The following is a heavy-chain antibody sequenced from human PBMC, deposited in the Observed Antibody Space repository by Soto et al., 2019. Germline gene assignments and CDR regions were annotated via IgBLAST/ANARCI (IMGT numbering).Heavy chain of an antibody. Sequence: AGGSLRLSCAASGFTFSGYWINWVRQAPGKGLEWVANIKQDGTEKNYVDSVKGRFTISRDNAKNSLYPQMDSLRAEDTAVYFCARGDTPMITGMDSFDIWGQGTLVTVSS. J-gene: IGHJ3*02. CDR1: GFTFSGYW. CDR3: ARGDTPMITGMDSFDI. CDR2: IKQDGTEK. V-gene: IGHV3-7*01. D-gene: IGHD5-18*01.